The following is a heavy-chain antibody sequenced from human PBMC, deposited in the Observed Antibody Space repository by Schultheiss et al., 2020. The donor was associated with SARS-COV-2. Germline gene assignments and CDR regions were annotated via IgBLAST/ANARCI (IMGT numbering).Heavy chain of an antibody. CDR1: GFAFSSYA. Sequence: GGSLRLSCAASGFAFSSYALHWVRRAPGKGLEWVGRIRSKANSYATAYAASVKGRFTISRDDSKNTAYLQMNSLKTEDTAVYYCTSADPHYYYYGMDVWGQGTTVTVSS. CDR2: IRSKANSYAT. CDR3: TSADPHYYYYGMDV. J-gene: IGHJ6*02. V-gene: IGHV3-73*01.